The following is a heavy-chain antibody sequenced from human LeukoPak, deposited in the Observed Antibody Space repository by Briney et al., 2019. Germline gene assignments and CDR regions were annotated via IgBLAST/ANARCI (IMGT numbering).Heavy chain of an antibody. CDR1: GGSISSYY. D-gene: IGHD2-15*01. J-gene: IGHJ4*02. CDR3: ASTLGYCSGGSCYPSFDY. Sequence: KPSETLSLTCTVSGGSISSYYWSWIRQPPGKGLGWIGYIYYSGSTNYNPSLKSRVTISVDTSKNQFSLKLSSVTAADTAVYYCASTLGYCSGGSCYPSFDYWGQGTLVTVSS. V-gene: IGHV4-59*01. CDR2: IYYSGST.